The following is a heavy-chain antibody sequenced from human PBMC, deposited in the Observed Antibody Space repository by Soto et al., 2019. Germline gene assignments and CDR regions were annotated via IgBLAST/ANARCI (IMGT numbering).Heavy chain of an antibody. D-gene: IGHD2-15*01. CDR3: ARHTPAISISDH. J-gene: IGHJ4*02. CDR1: GCSISTYY. CDR2: IYYSGST. Sequence: SETLCLTCAVSGCSISTYYWNWIRQPPGTGLEWIGTIYYSGSTNYNPSLKSRVTISVDTSKTQFSLKLSSVTAADTAVYYCARHTPAISISDHWGQGTLVTVSS. V-gene: IGHV4-59*08.